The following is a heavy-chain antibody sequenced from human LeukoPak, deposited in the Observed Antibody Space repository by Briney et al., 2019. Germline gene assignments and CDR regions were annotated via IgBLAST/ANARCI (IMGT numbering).Heavy chain of an antibody. CDR3: ARVAYGNWFDP. D-gene: IGHD4-17*01. J-gene: IGHJ5*02. Sequence: TGGSLRLSCAASGFTFSSYSMNWVRQAPGKGLEWVSYISSSSSTIYYADSVKGRFTISRGNAKNSLYLQMNSLRAEDTAVYYCARVAYGNWFDPWGQGTLVTVSS. V-gene: IGHV3-48*01. CDR2: ISSSSSTI. CDR1: GFTFSSYS.